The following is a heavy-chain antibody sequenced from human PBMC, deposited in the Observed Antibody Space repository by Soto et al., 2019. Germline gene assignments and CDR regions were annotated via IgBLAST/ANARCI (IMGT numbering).Heavy chain of an antibody. D-gene: IGHD3-22*01. J-gene: IGHJ4*02. V-gene: IGHV4-39*01. Sequence: QLQLQESVPGLVKPSETLSLSCSVSGDSIRNRNYYWAWIRQPPGMGLEWIVSRYDDASTFYNPSIKRRVTIYIDTSKKQLSLQVTSVTAAYTAVYYCARGIYLGPSGYYLEFWGQGTRVTVSS. CDR2: RYDDAST. CDR3: ARGIYLGPSGYYLEF. CDR1: GDSIRNRNYY.